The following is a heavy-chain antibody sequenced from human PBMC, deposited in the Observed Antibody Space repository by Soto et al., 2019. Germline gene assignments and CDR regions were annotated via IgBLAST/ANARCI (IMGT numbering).Heavy chain of an antibody. CDR3: ARVHYDFWSGYYEWFDP. J-gene: IGHJ5*02. Sequence: SLKVSFKASGGTFSSYAISWVRQAPGQGLEWMGGIIPIFGTANYAQKFQGRVTITADESTSTAYMELSSLRSEDTAVYYCARVHYDFWSGYYEWFDPWGQGTLVTVSS. CDR1: GGTFSSYA. CDR2: IIPIFGTA. D-gene: IGHD3-3*01. V-gene: IGHV1-69*13.